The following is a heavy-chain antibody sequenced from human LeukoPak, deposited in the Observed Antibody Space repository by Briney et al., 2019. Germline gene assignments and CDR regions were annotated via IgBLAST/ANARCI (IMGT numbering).Heavy chain of an antibody. D-gene: IGHD3-16*01. CDR3: ARGVRDYVFDAFEI. CDR1: GFTFSNYW. J-gene: IGHJ3*02. CDR2: IYYSGST. Sequence: GSLRLSCAASGFTFSNYWMTWVRQAPGKGLEWIGSIYYSGSTYYNPSLKSRVTISADTSKNQFSLKLISVTAAETSVYYCARGVRDYVFDAFEIWGPGTMVTVSS. V-gene: IGHV4-39*01.